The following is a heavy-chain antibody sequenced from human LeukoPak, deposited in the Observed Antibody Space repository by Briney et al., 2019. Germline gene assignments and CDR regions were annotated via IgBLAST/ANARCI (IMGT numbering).Heavy chain of an antibody. CDR2: ISYDGSNK. J-gene: IGHJ4*02. V-gene: IGHV3-30*18. CDR1: GFTFSSYG. Sequence: GGSLRLSCAASGFTFSSYGMLWVRQAPGKGLERVAVISYDGSNKYYADSVKGRFTISRDNSKNTLYLQMNSLRAEDTAVYYCAKGDLRYSSSWYWFDYWGQGTLVTVSS. CDR3: AKGDLRYSSSWYWFDY. D-gene: IGHD6-13*01.